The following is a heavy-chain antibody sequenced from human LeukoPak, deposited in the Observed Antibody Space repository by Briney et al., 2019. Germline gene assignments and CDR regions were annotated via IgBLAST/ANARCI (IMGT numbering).Heavy chain of an antibody. D-gene: IGHD3-10*01. J-gene: IGHJ4*02. CDR2: VNPTGGST. CDR3: AREASGVNGFDY. Sequence: GASVTLSFKASGYTFTTNYMHWVRQAPGQGLEWMGIVNPTGGSTTYAQKFQGRVTMTRDTSTSTVYMELSSLRSEDTAVYYCAREASGVNGFDYWGQGTLATVSS. V-gene: IGHV1-46*01. CDR1: GYTFTTNY.